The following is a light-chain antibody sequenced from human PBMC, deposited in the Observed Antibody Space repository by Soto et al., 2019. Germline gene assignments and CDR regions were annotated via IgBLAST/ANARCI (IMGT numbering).Light chain of an antibody. CDR1: SGPSSYA. J-gene: IGLJ2*01. CDR3: QTWGTGIVV. CDR2: LNSDGSH. Sequence: QPVLTQSPFASASLGASVKLTCTLSSGPSSYAIAWHQQQLEKGPRYLMRLNSDGSHSKGDGIPDRFSGSSSGAERYLTISSLQSEDEADYYCQTWGTGIVVFGGGTQLTVL. V-gene: IGLV4-69*02.